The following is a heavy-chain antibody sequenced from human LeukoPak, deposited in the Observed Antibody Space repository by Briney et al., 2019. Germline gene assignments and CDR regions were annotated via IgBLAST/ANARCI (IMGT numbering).Heavy chain of an antibody. Sequence: ASVKVSCKASGYTFTGYYMHWVRQAPGQGLEWMGIINPSGGSTNYAQKFQGRVTMTRDTSTSTVYMELSSLRSEDTAVYYCARGSGSGNYYDAFNIWGQGTRVTVSS. J-gene: IGHJ3*02. CDR2: INPSGGST. D-gene: IGHD3-10*01. CDR3: ARGSGSGNYYDAFNI. V-gene: IGHV1-46*01. CDR1: GYTFTGYY.